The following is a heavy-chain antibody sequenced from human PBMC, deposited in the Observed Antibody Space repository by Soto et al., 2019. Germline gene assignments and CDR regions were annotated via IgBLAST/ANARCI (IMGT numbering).Heavy chain of an antibody. V-gene: IGHV4-4*02. D-gene: IGHD3-3*01. Sequence: SETLSLTCAVSGGSISSSNWWSWVRQPPGKGLEWIGEIYHSGSANYNPSLKSRVTISVDKSKNQFSLKLSSVTAADTAVYYCARRVVISIGGVYYYYGMDVWGQGTTVTVSS. J-gene: IGHJ6*02. CDR3: ARRVVISIGGVYYYYGMDV. CDR1: GGSISSSNW. CDR2: IYHSGSA.